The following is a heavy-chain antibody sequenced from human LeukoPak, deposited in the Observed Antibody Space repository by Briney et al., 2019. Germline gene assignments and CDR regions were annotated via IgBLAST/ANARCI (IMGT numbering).Heavy chain of an antibody. CDR3: ARRSRRYDILTGYQAPGAFDI. V-gene: IGHV5-51*01. CDR1: GYSFTSYW. Sequence: GESLKISCKGSGYSFTSYWIGWVRPMPGKGLEWMGIIYPGDSDTRYSPSFQGQVTISADKSISTAYLQWSSLKASDTAMYYCARRSRRYDILTGYQAPGAFDIWGQGTMVTVSS. D-gene: IGHD3-9*01. CDR2: IYPGDSDT. J-gene: IGHJ3*02.